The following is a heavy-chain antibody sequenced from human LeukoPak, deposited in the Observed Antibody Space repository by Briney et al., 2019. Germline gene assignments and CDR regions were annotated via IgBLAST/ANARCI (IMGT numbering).Heavy chain of an antibody. CDR3: AKPPTGTADY. Sequence: GGSLRLSCAASGFTFSSYGMHWVRQAPGKGLEWVAVISYDGSNKYYADSVKGRFTISRDNSKNTLYLQMNSLRAEDTAVYHCAKPPTGTADYWGQGTLVTVSS. CDR2: ISYDGSNK. CDR1: GFTFSSYG. J-gene: IGHJ4*02. D-gene: IGHD1-1*01. V-gene: IGHV3-30*18.